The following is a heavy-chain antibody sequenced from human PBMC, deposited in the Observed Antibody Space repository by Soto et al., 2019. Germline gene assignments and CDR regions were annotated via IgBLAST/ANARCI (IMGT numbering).Heavy chain of an antibody. J-gene: IGHJ4*02. V-gene: IGHV2-5*02. D-gene: IGHD3-22*01. CDR1: GFSLSTSGVG. CDR2: IYWDDDK. CDR3: AHSLGYDSSGYYFDY. Sequence: QITLKESGPTLVKPTQTLTLTCTFSGFSLSTSGVGVGWIRQPPGKALEWLALIYWDDDKRYSPSLKSSLTITKDTSKNQVVLTMTNMDPVDTATYYCAHSLGYDSSGYYFDYWGQGTLVTVSS.